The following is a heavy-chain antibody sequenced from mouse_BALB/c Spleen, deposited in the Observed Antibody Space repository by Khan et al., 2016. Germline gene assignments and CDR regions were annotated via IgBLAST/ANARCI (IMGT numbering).Heavy chain of an antibody. CDR3: TSRRTSASC. CDR2: INPCSGYT. J-gene: IGHJ2*01. Sequence: QVQLQQSGAELVKLGASVKMFCKASGYTFTSFTMHWVKQSSGQGLEWIGYINPCSGYTKYNQKFKDKATSIADKSSSTAYMQLSSLTSEDSAVSYCTSRRTSASCWVPCTTLT. D-gene: IGHD1-3*01. V-gene: IGHV1-4*01. CDR1: GYTFTSFT.